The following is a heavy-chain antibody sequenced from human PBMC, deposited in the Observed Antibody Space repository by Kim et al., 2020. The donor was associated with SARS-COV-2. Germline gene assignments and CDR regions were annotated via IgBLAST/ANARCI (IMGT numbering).Heavy chain of an antibody. CDR2: IYSGGNT. CDR3: VRVSPPPSVSFDL. V-gene: IGHV3-53*04. J-gene: IGHJ4*02. CDR1: GLFVSRNF. Sequence: GGSLRLSCAPSGLFVSRNFMGWVRQAPGKGLAWVSIIYSGGNTYYADFVEGRYSISRHDSENTVTLQMNRLRPEETAVYYCVRVSPPPSVSFDLWGPGTLVTVSS. D-gene: IGHD3-22*01.